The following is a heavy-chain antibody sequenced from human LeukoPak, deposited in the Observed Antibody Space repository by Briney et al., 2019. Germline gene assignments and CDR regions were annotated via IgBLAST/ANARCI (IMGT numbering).Heavy chain of an antibody. D-gene: IGHD3-10*01. CDR1: GFTFSSYW. CDR3: ASGSGSYYNVGDY. CDR2: INSDGSST. V-gene: IGHV3-74*01. Sequence: GGSLRLSCAASGFTFSSYWMHWVRQAPGKGLVWVSRINSDGSSTSYADSVKGRFTISRDNSKNTLYLQMNSLRAEDTAVYYCASGSGSYYNVGDYWGQGTLVTVSS. J-gene: IGHJ4*02.